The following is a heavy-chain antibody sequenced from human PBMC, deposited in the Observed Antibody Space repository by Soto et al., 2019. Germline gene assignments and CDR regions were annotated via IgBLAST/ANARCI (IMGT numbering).Heavy chain of an antibody. J-gene: IGHJ4*02. CDR3: ARDYDSSGYPRYYFDY. Sequence: PGGSLRLSCAASGFTFSSYGMHWVRQAPGKGLEWVAVIWYDGSNKYYADSVKGRFTISRDNSKNTLYLQMNSPRAEDTAVYYCARDYDSSGYPRYYFDYWGQGTLVTVSS. D-gene: IGHD3-22*01. CDR1: GFTFSSYG. CDR2: IWYDGSNK. V-gene: IGHV3-33*01.